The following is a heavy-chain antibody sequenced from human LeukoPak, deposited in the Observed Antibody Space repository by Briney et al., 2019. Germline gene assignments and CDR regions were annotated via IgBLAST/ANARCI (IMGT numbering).Heavy chain of an antibody. J-gene: IGHJ6*02. V-gene: IGHV3-11*01. CDR3: ARSIGSYYTMDV. CDR1: GFTFSDYY. D-gene: IGHD3-22*01. Sequence: GGSLRLSCVACGFTFSDYYMNWIRQAPGRGLEWVSYISGSGSDLYYADSVKGRLTISRDNAKNSLYLQMNSLRAEDTAVYYCARSIGSYYTMDVWGQGTTVTVSS. CDR2: ISGSGSDL.